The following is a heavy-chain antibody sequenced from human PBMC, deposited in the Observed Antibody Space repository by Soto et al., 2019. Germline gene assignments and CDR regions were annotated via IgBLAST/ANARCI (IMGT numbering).Heavy chain of an antibody. V-gene: IGHV3-23*01. J-gene: IGHJ6*03. CDR2: ISASGGGST. CDR1: GFTFSNYA. Sequence: GGSLRLSCAASGFTFSNYAMSWVRQAPGKGLEWVGVISASGGGSTYYADSVKGRFTFSRDNSKNTLYMQMNSLRAEDTALYNCAKIGPAFYYYRAVWGKGTTVTVPS. CDR3: AKIGPAFYYYRAV. D-gene: IGHD3-10*01.